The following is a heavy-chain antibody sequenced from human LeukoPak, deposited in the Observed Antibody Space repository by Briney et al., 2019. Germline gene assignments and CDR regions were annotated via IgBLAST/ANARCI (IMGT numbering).Heavy chain of an antibody. D-gene: IGHD2-15*01. J-gene: IGHJ4*02. V-gene: IGHV3-21*04. CDR2: ISSSSSYI. Sequence: GGSLRLSCAASGFTFSSYSMNWVRQAPGKGLEWVSSISSSSSYIYYADSVKGRFTISRDSAKNSLYLQMNSLRAEDTAVYYCARESCSGGSCYSVGVDYWGQGTLVTVSS. CDR1: GFTFSSYS. CDR3: ARESCSGGSCYSVGVDY.